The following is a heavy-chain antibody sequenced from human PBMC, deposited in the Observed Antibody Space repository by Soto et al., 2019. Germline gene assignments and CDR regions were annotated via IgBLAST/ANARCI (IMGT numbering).Heavy chain of an antibody. V-gene: IGHV4-30-2*01. CDR3: AGMPYTSGLRFDP. CDR2: IYQSGVT. CDR1: GDSYSISTYS. J-gene: IGHJ5*02. D-gene: IGHD6-19*01. Sequence: LSLTCNMSGDSYSISTYSWSWIRQPPGKALQWIGFIYQSGVTSYNPSLASRVSISLDRSNNQCSLKLKSLTAADTAVYFCAGMPYTSGLRFDPWGPGTLVTVSS.